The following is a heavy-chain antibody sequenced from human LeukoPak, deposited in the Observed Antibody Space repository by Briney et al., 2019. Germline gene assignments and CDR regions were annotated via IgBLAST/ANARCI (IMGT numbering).Heavy chain of an antibody. V-gene: IGHV1-8*01. Sequence: GASVKVSCKASGYTFTSYDINWVRQATGQGLEWMGWMNPNSGNTGYAQKFQGRVTMTRNTSISTAYMELSSLRSEDTAVYYCARGGYSSGWHPVDYWGQGTLVTVSS. CDR1: GYTFTSYD. CDR3: ARGGYSSGWHPVDY. CDR2: MNPNSGNT. J-gene: IGHJ4*02. D-gene: IGHD6-19*01.